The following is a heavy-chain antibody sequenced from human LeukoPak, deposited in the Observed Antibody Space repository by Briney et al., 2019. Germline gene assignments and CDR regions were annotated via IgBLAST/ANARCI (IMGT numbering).Heavy chain of an antibody. J-gene: IGHJ4*02. CDR2: IIPIFGTA. D-gene: IGHD1-26*01. Sequence: SVKVSCKASGGTFSSYAISWVRQAPGQGLEWMGGIIPIFGTANYAQKFQGRVTITADKSTSTAYMELRSLRSDDTAVYYCARGYSGSYLDYWGQGTLVTVSS. CDR3: ARGYSGSYLDY. V-gene: IGHV1-69*06. CDR1: GGTFSSYA.